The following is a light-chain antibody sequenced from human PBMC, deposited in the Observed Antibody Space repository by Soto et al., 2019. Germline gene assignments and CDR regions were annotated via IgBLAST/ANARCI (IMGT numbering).Light chain of an antibody. CDR3: SSYTSSSTYV. V-gene: IGLV2-14*01. CDR1: SRDVGGYNY. CDR2: DVS. Sequence: QAALAQPASVSGSPGQSITLSCPGTSRDVGGYNYVSWYQQHPGKAPKLMIYDVSNRPPGVSNRFSGSKSGNTASLTISGLQAEDEADYYCSSYTSSSTYVFGTGTKVTVL. J-gene: IGLJ1*01.